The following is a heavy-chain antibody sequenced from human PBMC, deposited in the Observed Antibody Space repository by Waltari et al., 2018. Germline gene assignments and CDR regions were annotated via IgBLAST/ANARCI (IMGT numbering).Heavy chain of an antibody. Sequence: HVQLQESGPRLVRPSETLSLTCTVSGDFPSDDHWTRTRQAPGKGLEWLAYLRNTGATKCTPSLESRVTVSAVTSKKQFSLRLTSVTAADTAVYYCARLPTKYYDSLGWGFFDQWDQGILVTVSS. CDR2: LRNTGAT. D-gene: IGHD3-22*01. CDR1: GDFPSDDH. CDR3: ARLPTKYYDSLGWGFFDQ. V-gene: IGHV4-59*08. J-gene: IGHJ4*02.